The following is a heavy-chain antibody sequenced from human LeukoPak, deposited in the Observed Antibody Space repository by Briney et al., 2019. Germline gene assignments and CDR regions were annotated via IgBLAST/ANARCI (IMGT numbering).Heavy chain of an antibody. J-gene: IGHJ4*02. D-gene: IGHD5-24*01. CDR3: ARDQDGYNYDY. CDR2: INPNSGGT. CDR1: EYTFTGDY. V-gene: IGHV1-2*02. Sequence: ASVKVSCKASEYTFTGDYVHWVRQAPGQGLEWMGWINPNSGGTNYAQKSQGRVTMTRDTSINTAYMELSRLTSDDTAVYYCARDQDGYNYDYRGQGTLVTVSS.